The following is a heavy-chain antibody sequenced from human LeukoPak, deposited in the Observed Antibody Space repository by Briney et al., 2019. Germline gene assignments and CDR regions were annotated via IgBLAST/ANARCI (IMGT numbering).Heavy chain of an antibody. D-gene: IGHD5-24*01. V-gene: IGHV4-38-2*02. J-gene: IGHJ4*02. CDR1: GYSISSGYY. CDR2: IYHSGST. CDR3: ARTTRDGYNPYYFDY. Sequence: MPSETLSLTCTVSGYSISSGYYWGWIRQPPGKGLEWIGSIYHSGSTYYNLSLKSRVTISVDTSKNQFSLKLSSVTAADTAVYYCARTTRDGYNPYYFDYWGQGTLVTVSS.